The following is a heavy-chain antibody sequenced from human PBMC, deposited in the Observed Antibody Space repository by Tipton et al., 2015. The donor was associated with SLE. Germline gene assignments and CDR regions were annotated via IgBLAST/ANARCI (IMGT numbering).Heavy chain of an antibody. V-gene: IGHV3-7*02. D-gene: IGHD7-27*01. CDR1: GFIFSSYW. J-gene: IGHJ4*02. CDR2: IKQDGSER. CDR3: ARWHLTNWGFDS. Sequence: GSLRLSCAGSGFIFSSYWLNWVRQAPGKGLEWVANIKQDGSERYYVDSVKGRFTISRDNAKNSLYLQMTNLRDEDTAVYYCARWHLTNWGFDSWGQGTLVTVSS.